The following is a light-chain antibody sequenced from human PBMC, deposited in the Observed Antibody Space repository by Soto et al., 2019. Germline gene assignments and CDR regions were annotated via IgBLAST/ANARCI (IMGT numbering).Light chain of an antibody. Sequence: QSALTQPASVSGSPGQSITISCTGTSSDVGSYNLVSWYQQHPGKAPKLMIYEVSKRPSGVSNRFSGSKSGNTASLTISGLQAEDEADYYCCSYAGSITAAYVFGTGTQLTVL. CDR2: EVS. J-gene: IGLJ1*01. CDR3: CSYAGSITAAYV. CDR1: SSDVGSYNL. V-gene: IGLV2-23*02.